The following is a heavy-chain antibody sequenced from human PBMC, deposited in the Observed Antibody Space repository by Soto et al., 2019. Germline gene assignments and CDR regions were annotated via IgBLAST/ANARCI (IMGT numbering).Heavy chain of an antibody. Sequence: SETLSLTCAVSGVSISSSRYYWGWIRQSPGKGLEWIGSIYYSGNTQYNPSLKGRVTISVDTSKSQFSLNLTSVTAADTAVYYCARHRSSGWYVDFDYWGQGTLVTVSS. J-gene: IGHJ4*02. CDR3: ARHRSSGWYVDFDY. V-gene: IGHV4-39*01. CDR2: IYYSGNT. CDR1: GVSISSSRYY. D-gene: IGHD6-19*01.